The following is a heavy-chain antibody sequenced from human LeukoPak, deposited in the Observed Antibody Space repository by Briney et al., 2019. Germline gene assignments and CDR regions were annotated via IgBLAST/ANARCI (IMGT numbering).Heavy chain of an antibody. V-gene: IGHV3-74*01. CDR3: AKDYCSSTSCYSPVPFDY. CDR2: INSDGSTT. Sequence: GGSLRLSCGASGFTFSSYWMHWVRQAPGKGLVWISRINSDGSTTSYADSVKGRFTISRDNSKNTLYLQMNSLRAEDTAVYYCAKDYCSSTSCYSPVPFDYWGQGTLVTVSS. D-gene: IGHD2-2*01. J-gene: IGHJ4*02. CDR1: GFTFSSYW.